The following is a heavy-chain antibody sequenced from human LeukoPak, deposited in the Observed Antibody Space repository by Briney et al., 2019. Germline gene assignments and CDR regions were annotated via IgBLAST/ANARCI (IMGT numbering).Heavy chain of an antibody. CDR3: ARDKSAGADTGSSFYY. Sequence: GGSLRLSCAASGFTFSNYWMTWVRQAPGKGLEWVASIKQDGSEKYYVDSVKGRFTFSRDNAKNSLYLQMDSLRAEDTAVYYCARDKSAGADTGSSFYYWGQGTLVTVSS. J-gene: IGHJ4*02. CDR2: IKQDGSEK. D-gene: IGHD3-10*01. V-gene: IGHV3-7*03. CDR1: GFTFSNYW.